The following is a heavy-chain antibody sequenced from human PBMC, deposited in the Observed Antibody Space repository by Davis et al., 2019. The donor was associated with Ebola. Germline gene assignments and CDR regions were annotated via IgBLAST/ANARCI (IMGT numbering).Heavy chain of an antibody. V-gene: IGHV6-1*01. CDR3: ARGWFRSGMDV. J-gene: IGHJ6*02. CDR2: TYFNSKWFN. Sequence: HSQTLSLTCAISGDSVSGNSGAWNWIRQSPSRGLEWLGRTYFNSKWFNDYALSVKSRITINPDTSKNQFSLLLNSVTPEDTAIYYCARGWFRSGMDVWGQGTTITVSS. CDR1: GDSVSGNSGA. D-gene: IGHD6-19*01.